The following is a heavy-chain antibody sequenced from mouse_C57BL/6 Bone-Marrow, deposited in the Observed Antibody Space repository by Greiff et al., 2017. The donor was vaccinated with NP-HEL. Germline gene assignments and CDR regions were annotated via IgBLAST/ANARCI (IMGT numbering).Heavy chain of an antibody. CDR2: IHPNSGST. Sequence: VQLQQPGAELVKPGASVKLSCKASGYTFTSSWMHWVKQRPGQGLEWIGMIHPNSGSTNYNEKFKSKATLTVDKSSSTAYMQLSSLTSEDSAVYYCAREGYYGSSTGFAYWGQGTLVTVSA. D-gene: IGHD1-1*01. CDR3: AREGYYGSSTGFAY. V-gene: IGHV1-64*01. CDR1: GYTFTSSW. J-gene: IGHJ3*01.